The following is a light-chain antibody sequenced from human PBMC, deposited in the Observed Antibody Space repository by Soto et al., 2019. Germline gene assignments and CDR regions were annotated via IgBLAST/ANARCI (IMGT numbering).Light chain of an antibody. Sequence: DIRMTQSPSTLSASVGDRVTITCRASQSISSWLAWYQQKPGKAPKLLIYEASSLESGVPSRFSGSRSGTAFTLTISSLQPDDFATYYCQQYNSYSPRTFGQGTKVEIK. V-gene: IGKV1-5*03. J-gene: IGKJ1*01. CDR3: QQYNSYSPRT. CDR2: EAS. CDR1: QSISSW.